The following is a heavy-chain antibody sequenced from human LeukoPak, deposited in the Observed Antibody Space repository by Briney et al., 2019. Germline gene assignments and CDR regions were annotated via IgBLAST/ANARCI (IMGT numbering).Heavy chain of an antibody. CDR2: ISGSGGST. CDR3: AKGARLRELLPEDAFDY. V-gene: IGHV3-23*01. CDR1: GFTFSSYA. J-gene: IGHJ4*02. D-gene: IGHD1-26*01. Sequence: HTGGSLRLSCAASGFTFSSYAMSWVRQAPGKGLEWVSAISGSGGSTYYADSVKGRFTISRDNSKNTLYLQMNSLRAEDTAVYYCAKGARLRELLPEDAFDYWGQGTLVTVSS.